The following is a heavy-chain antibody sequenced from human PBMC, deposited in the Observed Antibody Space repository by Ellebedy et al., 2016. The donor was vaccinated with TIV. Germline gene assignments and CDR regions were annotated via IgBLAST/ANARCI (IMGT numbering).Heavy chain of an antibody. V-gene: IGHV2-70*11. Sequence: SGPTLVKPTQTLTLTCTFSGFSLSTSGMCVSWIRQPPGKALEWLARLDWDDDKYYSTSLKTRLTISKETSKNQVVLTMTNMDPVDTATYYCARIPYYYDSSGYWGFDYWGQGTLVTVSS. D-gene: IGHD3-22*01. CDR3: ARIPYYYDSSGYWGFDY. CDR1: GFSLSTSGMC. J-gene: IGHJ4*02. CDR2: LDWDDDK.